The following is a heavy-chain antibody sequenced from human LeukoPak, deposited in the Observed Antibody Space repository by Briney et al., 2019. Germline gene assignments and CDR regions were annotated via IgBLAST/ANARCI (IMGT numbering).Heavy chain of an antibody. J-gene: IGHJ4*02. CDR2: ISNSGSIR. CDR1: GFAFSDYY. D-gene: IGHD6-19*01. V-gene: IGHV3-11*04. CDR3: AREHLAVAAADY. Sequence: PGGSLRLSCAASGFAFSDYYMSWIRQAPGKGLEWLAYISNSGSIRYYADSVKGRFTISRDNARNSLYLQMSSLRAEDTAVYYCAREHLAVAAADYWGQGTLVTVSS.